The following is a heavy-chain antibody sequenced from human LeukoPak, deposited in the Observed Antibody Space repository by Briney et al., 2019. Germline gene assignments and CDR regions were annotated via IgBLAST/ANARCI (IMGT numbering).Heavy chain of an antibody. CDR1: GGSFSGYY. Sequence: SETLSLTCAVYGGSFSGYYWSWIRQPPGKGLEWIGEINHSGSTNYNPSLKSRVTISVDTSKNQFSLKLSSVTVADTAVYYCARGGSSSSGLGLNWFDPWGQGTLVTVSS. CDR2: INHSGST. J-gene: IGHJ5*02. CDR3: ARGGSSSSGLGLNWFDP. D-gene: IGHD6-6*01. V-gene: IGHV4-34*01.